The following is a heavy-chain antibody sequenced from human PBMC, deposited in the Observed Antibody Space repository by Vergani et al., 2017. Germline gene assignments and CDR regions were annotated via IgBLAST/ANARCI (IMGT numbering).Heavy chain of an antibody. D-gene: IGHD5-24*01. Sequence: EVQLVESGGVVVQPGGSLRLSCAASGFTSDDYTMHWVRQAPGKGLEWVSLISWDGGSTYYADSVKGRFTISRDNSKNSLYLQMNSLRTEDTALYYCAKDAMRDGYNSWGVDYWGQGTLVTVSS. J-gene: IGHJ4*02. V-gene: IGHV3-43*01. CDR2: ISWDGGST. CDR3: AKDAMRDGYNSWGVDY. CDR1: GFTSDDYT.